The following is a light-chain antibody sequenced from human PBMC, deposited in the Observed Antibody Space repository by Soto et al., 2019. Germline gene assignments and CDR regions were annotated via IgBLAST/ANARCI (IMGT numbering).Light chain of an antibody. J-gene: IGKJ1*01. CDR1: QSISGW. Sequence: DIQMTQSPPTLSASVGDRVTITCRASQSISGWLAWYQQKPGKAPKLLIYDASNLEGGVPSRFSGTGSGTEFTLTISSLQPEDFATNYCQQYNTYSQTFGQGTKVDIK. CDR2: DAS. CDR3: QQYNTYSQT. V-gene: IGKV1-5*01.